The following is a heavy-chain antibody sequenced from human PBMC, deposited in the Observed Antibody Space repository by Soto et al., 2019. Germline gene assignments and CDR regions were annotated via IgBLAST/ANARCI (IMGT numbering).Heavy chain of an antibody. D-gene: IGHD3-22*01. J-gene: IGHJ6*02. Sequence: GGSLRLSCAASGFTFSSYGMHWVRQAPGKGLEWVAVISYDGSNKYYADSVKGRFTISRDNSKNTLYLQMSSLRAEDTAVYYCAKAPGGLYYYGMDVWGQGTTVTVSS. V-gene: IGHV3-30*18. CDR3: AKAPGGLYYYGMDV. CDR1: GFTFSSYG. CDR2: ISYDGSNK.